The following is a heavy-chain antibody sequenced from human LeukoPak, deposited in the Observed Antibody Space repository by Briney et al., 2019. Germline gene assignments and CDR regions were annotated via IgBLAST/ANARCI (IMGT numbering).Heavy chain of an antibody. CDR3: ARVPSPDDGDDY. J-gene: IGHJ4*02. Sequence: SETPSLTCAVYGGSFSGYYWSWIRQPPGKGLEWIGEINHSRSTNYNPSLKSRVTISVDTSRNQFSLKLSSVTAADTAVYYCARVPSPDDGDDYWGQGTLVTVSS. CDR1: GGSFSGYY. V-gene: IGHV4-34*01. CDR2: INHSRST. D-gene: IGHD7-27*01.